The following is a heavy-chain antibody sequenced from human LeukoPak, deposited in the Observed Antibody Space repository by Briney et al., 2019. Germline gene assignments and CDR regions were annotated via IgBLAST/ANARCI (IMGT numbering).Heavy chain of an antibody. CDR1: GFTFSSYS. Sequence: GGSLRLSCAASGFTFSSYSMTWVRQAPGKGLEWVSSISSITSSYIHYADSVEGRFTISRDNVKNSLYLQMNSLRAEDTAVYYCARLGESTTDFDYWGQGTLVTVSS. J-gene: IGHJ4*02. CDR3: ARLGESTTDFDY. V-gene: IGHV3-21*01. CDR2: ISSITSSYI. D-gene: IGHD1-14*01.